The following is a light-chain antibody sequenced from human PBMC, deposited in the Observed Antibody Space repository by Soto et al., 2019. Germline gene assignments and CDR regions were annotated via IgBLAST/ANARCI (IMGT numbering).Light chain of an antibody. CDR1: QSVTSNY. V-gene: IGKV3-20*01. J-gene: IGKJ2*01. CDR3: QQYGSSPRT. Sequence: EIVLTQSPGTLSLSPGERATLSCRASQSVTSNYLAWYQQKPGQAPRLLVYDASTRATGIRDRFSGSGSGTDFSLTISRLEPEDLAVYYCQQYGSSPRTFGQGTKLEI. CDR2: DAS.